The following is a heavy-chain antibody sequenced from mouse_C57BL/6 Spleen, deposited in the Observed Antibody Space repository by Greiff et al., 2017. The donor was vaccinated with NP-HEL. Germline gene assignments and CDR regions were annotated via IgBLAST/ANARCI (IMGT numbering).Heavy chain of an antibody. J-gene: IGHJ4*01. CDR3: TNYYGSSSPYAMDY. CDR2: IRNKANNHAT. V-gene: IGHV6-6*01. Sequence: VQLKESGGGLVQPGGSMKLSCAASGFTFSDAWMDWVRQSPEKGLEWVAEIRNKANNHATYYAESVKGRFTISRDDSKSSVYLQMNSLRAEDTGIYYCTNYYGSSSPYAMDYWGQGTSVTVSS. CDR1: GFTFSDAW. D-gene: IGHD1-1*01.